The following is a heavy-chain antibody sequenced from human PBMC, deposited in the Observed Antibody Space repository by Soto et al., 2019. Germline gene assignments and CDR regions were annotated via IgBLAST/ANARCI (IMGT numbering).Heavy chain of an antibody. J-gene: IGHJ4*02. CDR3: AHSSYDFWSGYSTPLFDY. CDR2: IYWNDDK. D-gene: IGHD3-3*01. Sequence: QITLKESGPTLVKPTQTLTLTCTFSGFSLSTSGVGVGWIHQPPGKALEWLALIYWNDDKRYSPSLKSRLTITKDTSKNQVVLTMTNMDPVDTATYYCAHSSYDFWSGYSTPLFDYWGQGTLVTVSS. V-gene: IGHV2-5*01. CDR1: GFSLSTSGVG.